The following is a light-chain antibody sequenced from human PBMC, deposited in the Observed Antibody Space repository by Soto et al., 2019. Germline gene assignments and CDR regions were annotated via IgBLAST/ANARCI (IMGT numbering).Light chain of an antibody. CDR2: GAS. CDR1: QSLRSS. J-gene: IGKJ1*01. Sequence: VMTQSPAKLSVSPGERATLSCRASQSLRSSLAWYQQKPGQAPRLLIYGASTRATGIPARFSGSGSGTEFTLTISSLQSEDFAVYYCQQYNNGIAWTFGQGSKVAIK. V-gene: IGKV3-15*01. CDR3: QQYNNGIAWT.